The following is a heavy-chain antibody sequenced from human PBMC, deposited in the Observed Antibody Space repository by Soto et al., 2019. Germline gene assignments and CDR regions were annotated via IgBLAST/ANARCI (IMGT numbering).Heavy chain of an antibody. CDR2: INHSGST. Sequence: QVQLQQWGAGLLKPSETLSLTCAVYGGSFSGYYWSWIRQPPGKGLEWIGEINHSGSTNYNPSLKSRVTISVDTSKNQFSLKLSSVTAADTAVYYCARSPFRCGNRCYLGYWGQGTLVTVSS. D-gene: IGHD2-15*01. CDR3: ARSPFRCGNRCYLGY. V-gene: IGHV4-34*01. J-gene: IGHJ4*02. CDR1: GGSFSGYY.